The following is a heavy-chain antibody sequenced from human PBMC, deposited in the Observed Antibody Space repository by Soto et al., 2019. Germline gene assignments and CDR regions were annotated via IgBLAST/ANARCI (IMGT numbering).Heavy chain of an antibody. CDR2: IYYSGST. J-gene: IGHJ5*02. CDR1: GGSISSYY. V-gene: IGHV4-59*01. D-gene: IGHD3-22*01. CDR3: ARLGAYYQSLDP. Sequence: SETLSLTCTVSGGSISSYYWSWIRQPPGKGLEWIGCIYYSGSTNYNPSLKSRVTISVDTSKNQFSLKLSSVTAADTAVYYCARLGAYYQSLDPWGQGTLVTVSS.